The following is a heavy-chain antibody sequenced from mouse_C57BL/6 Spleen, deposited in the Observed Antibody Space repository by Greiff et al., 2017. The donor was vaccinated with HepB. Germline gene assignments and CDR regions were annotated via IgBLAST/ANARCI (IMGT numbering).Heavy chain of an antibody. CDR1: GYTFTNYW. D-gene: IGHD1-2*01. Sequence: QVHVKQSGAELVRPGTSVKMSCKASGYTFTNYWIGWAKQRPGHGLEWIGDIYPGGGYTNYNEKFKGKATLTADKSSSTAYMQVSSQTSEDSAIYYCARWETTASYWYFDVWGTGTTVTVSS. CDR2: IYPGGGYT. J-gene: IGHJ1*03. V-gene: IGHV1-63*01. CDR3: ARWETTASYWYFDV.